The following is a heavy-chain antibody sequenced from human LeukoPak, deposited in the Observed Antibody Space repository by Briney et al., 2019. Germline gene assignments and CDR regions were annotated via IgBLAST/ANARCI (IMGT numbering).Heavy chain of an antibody. CDR2: ISSSGSDT. CDR3: AKGGSYAPLDY. D-gene: IGHD1-26*01. CDR1: GFTFSNSA. V-gene: IGHV3-23*01. J-gene: IGHJ4*02. Sequence: PGGSLRLSCAASGFTFSNSAMTWVRQAPGKGLEWVSAISSSGSDTIYTDSVKDRFTISRDNSKITLYLQMNTLRAEDTAVYYCAKGGSYAPLDYWGQGTLVTVSS.